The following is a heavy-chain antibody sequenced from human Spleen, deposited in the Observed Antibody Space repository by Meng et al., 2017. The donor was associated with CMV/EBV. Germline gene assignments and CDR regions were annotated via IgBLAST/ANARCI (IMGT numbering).Heavy chain of an antibody. CDR2: IYYSGST. V-gene: IGHV4-39*07. J-gene: IGHJ6*02. CDR1: GGSISSSSYY. CDR3: ASYIVVVPAAYYGMDV. Sequence: SETLSLTCTVSGGSISSSSYYWGWIRQPPGKGLEWIGSIYYSGSTYYNPSLKSRVTISVDTSKNQFSLQLSSVTAADTAVYYCASYIVVVPAAYYGMDVWGQGTTVTVSS. D-gene: IGHD2-2*01.